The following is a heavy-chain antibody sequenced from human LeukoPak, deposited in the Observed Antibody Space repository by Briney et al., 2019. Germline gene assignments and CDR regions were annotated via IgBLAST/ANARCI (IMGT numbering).Heavy chain of an antibody. CDR1: GYTFTSYY. CDR2: INPSGGRT. J-gene: IGHJ4*02. V-gene: IGHV1-46*01. Sequence: ASVKVSCKASGYTFTSYYMHWVRQAPGQGLEWMGIINPSGGRTSYAQKFQGRVTMTRDTSTSTVYMELSSLRSEDTAVYYCARDLYYDYVWGSYRYTFYVWGQGTLVTVSS. CDR3: ARDLYYDYVWGSYRYTFYV. D-gene: IGHD3-16*02.